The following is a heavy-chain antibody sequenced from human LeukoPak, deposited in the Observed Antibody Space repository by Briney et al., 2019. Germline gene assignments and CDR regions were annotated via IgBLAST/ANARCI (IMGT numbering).Heavy chain of an antibody. CDR3: ARDEWTGGRALFY. CDR2: IYYSGST. Sequence: SETLSLTCTVSGGSISSYYWSWIRQPPGKGLEWIGYIYYSGSTNYNPSLKSRVTISVDTSKNQFSLKLSSVTAADTAVYYCARDEWTGGRALFYWGQGTLVTVSS. CDR1: GGSISSYY. D-gene: IGHD3-3*01. V-gene: IGHV4-59*12. J-gene: IGHJ4*02.